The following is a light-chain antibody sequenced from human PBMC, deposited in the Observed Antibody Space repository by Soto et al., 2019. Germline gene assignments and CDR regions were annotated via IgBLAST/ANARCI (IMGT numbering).Light chain of an antibody. J-gene: IGKJ1*01. V-gene: IGKV1-5*01. Sequence: DIQMTQSPSTLSASVGDGVTITCRVSQRISTWLAWYQQKPGKAPKLLIYDASVLASGVPSRFSGSGSGTEFTLTISRLKPDDFETYYCQQYNSYSWPFGQGTKVDIK. CDR1: QRISTW. CDR2: DAS. CDR3: QQYNSYSWP.